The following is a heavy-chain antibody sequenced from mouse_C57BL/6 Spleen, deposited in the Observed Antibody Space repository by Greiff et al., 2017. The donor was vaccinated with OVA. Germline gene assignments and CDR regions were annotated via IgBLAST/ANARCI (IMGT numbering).Heavy chain of an antibody. CDR1: GFTFSDYG. CDR2: ISSGSSTI. V-gene: IGHV5-17*01. D-gene: IGHD2-1*01. J-gene: IGHJ2*01. Sequence: EVQLQQSGGGLVKPGGSLKLSCAASGFTFSDYGMHWVRQAPEKGLEWVAYISSGSSTIYYADTVKGRFTISRDNAKNTLFLQMTSLRSEDTAMYYCASTLYGNYFDYWGQGTTLTVSS. CDR3: ASTLYGNYFDY.